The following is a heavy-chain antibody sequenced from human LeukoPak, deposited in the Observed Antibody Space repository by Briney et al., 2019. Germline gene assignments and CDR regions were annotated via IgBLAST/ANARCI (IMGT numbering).Heavy chain of an antibody. V-gene: IGHV4-59*12. CDR3: ARGIGAAAAVVFDY. J-gene: IGHJ4*02. CDR1: GVSISSYH. CDR2: ISYSGST. Sequence: SETLSLTCTVSGVSISSYHWSWIRQPPGKGLDWIGYISYSGSTNYNPSLKSRVTISLDTSKNQFSLKLSSVTAADTAVYYCARGIGAAAAVVFDYWGQGTLVTVSS. D-gene: IGHD6-13*01.